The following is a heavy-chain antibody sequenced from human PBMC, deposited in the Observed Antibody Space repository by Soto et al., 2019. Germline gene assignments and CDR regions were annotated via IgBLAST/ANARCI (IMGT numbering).Heavy chain of an antibody. CDR1: GGTFSSHT. J-gene: IGHJ4*02. CDR2: IIPILGIA. V-gene: IGHV1-69*02. CDR3: ARGLESGAYY. D-gene: IGHD3-10*01. Sequence: QVRLVQSGAEVKKPWSSVKVSCRASGGTFSSHTISWLRQAPGQGFEWKGRIIPILGIANYAQRFQGRVTITADKSTSTAYMELSSLISEDTAVYYCARGLESGAYYWGQGTLVTVSS.